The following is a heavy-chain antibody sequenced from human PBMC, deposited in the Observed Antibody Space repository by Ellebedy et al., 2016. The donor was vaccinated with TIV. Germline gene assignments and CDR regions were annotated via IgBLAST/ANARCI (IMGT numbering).Heavy chain of an antibody. D-gene: IGHD4-17*01. J-gene: IGHJ4*02. CDR1: GFTFDDYG. V-gene: IGHV3-20*04. CDR3: ARENYVDNSYYFDY. CDR2: ITGNGAAT. Sequence: GGSLRLSCVVSGFTFDDYGMSWVRQGEGKGLEYVSGITGNGAATGYADSVKGRFTISRDNARNSLYLQLNSLRPEDTALYFCARENYVDNSYYFDYWGPGTLVTVSS.